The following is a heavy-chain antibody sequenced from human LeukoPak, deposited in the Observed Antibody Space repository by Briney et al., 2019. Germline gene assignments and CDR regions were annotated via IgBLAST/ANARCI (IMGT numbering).Heavy chain of an antibody. CDR3: ASGYSGYLY. CDR1: GGSFSGYY. J-gene: IGHJ4*02. Sequence: SETLSLTCAVYGGSFSGYYWSWIRQPPGKGLEWIGEINHSGSTNYNPSLKSRVTISVDTSKNQFSLKLSSVTAADTAVYYCASGYSGYLYRGQGTLVTVSS. CDR2: INHSGST. D-gene: IGHD5-12*01. V-gene: IGHV4-34*01.